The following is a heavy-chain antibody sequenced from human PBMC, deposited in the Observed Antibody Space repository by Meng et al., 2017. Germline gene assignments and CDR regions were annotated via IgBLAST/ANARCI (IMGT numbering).Heavy chain of an antibody. Sequence: QVQCLVSGPGLVSPSPALHLTCPCSGGSVSSGRCDWSWHRPPPGQGLEWVCYIHSRGSTNCYPSLKSPDTITGDTSKNQLALKLRSVTAADTAVYCCARSIVVAGITIDYWGQGTLVTVSS. J-gene: IGHJ4*02. CDR1: GGSVSSGRCD. D-gene: IGHD6-19*01. V-gene: IGHV4-61*01. CDR3: ARSIVVAGITIDY. CDR2: IHSRGST.